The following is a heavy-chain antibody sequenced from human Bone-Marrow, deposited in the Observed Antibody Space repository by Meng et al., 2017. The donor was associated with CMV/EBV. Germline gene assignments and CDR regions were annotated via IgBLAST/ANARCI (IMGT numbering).Heavy chain of an antibody. CDR1: GYTFTSYA. J-gene: IGHJ4*02. CDR2: INRSGDST. CDR3: ARSPLEEAAIDY. V-gene: IGHV1-46*01. Sequence: QVQLVQSGAEVKKPGASVKVSCKASGYTFTSYAVHWVRQAPGQRLEWMGIINRSGDSTNYAQKFQGRVTMTRDTSTSTVYMELSSLTSEDTAVYYCARSPLEEAAIDYWGQGTLVTVSS. D-gene: IGHD2-15*01.